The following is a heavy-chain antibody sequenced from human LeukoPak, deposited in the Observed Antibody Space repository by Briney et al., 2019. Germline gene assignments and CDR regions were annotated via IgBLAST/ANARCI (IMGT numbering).Heavy chain of an antibody. Sequence: PGGSLRHSCSASGFTFSNYAMNWVRQAPGKGLEWLSYISSYSSDIYYADSVKGRFSISRDNAKNSLFLQMNSLRAEDTAVYYCARDRESQWYLDLWGRGTLVTVSS. V-gene: IGHV3-48*01. CDR1: GFTFSNYA. CDR3: ARDRESQWYLDL. CDR2: ISSYSSDI. J-gene: IGHJ2*01. D-gene: IGHD3-10*01.